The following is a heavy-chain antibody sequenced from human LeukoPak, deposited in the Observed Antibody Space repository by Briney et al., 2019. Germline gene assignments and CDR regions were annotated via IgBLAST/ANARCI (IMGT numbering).Heavy chain of an antibody. J-gene: IGHJ4*02. D-gene: IGHD4-17*01. CDR3: ARSSYGDYGNFDY. Sequence: GGSLRLSCVVSEFTFSSYAMSWVRQAPGKGLEWVSAISGSGGNTYYADSVKGRFTISRDNSKNTLYLQMNSLRAEDTAVYYCARSSYGDYGNFDYWGQGTLVTVSS. V-gene: IGHV3-23*01. CDR1: EFTFSSYA. CDR2: ISGSGGNT.